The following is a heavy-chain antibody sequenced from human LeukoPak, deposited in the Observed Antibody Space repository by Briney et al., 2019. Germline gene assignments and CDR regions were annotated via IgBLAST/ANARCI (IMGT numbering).Heavy chain of an antibody. Sequence: SETLSLTCTVSGGSISSYYWSWIRQPAGKGLEWIGRIYTSGSTNYNPSLKSRVTMSVDTSKNQFSLKLSSVTAADTAVYYCAREISCSGGSCLQTFDYWGQGTLVTVSS. CDR3: AREISCSGGSCLQTFDY. J-gene: IGHJ4*02. D-gene: IGHD2-15*01. CDR2: IYTSGST. CDR1: GGSISSYY. V-gene: IGHV4-4*07.